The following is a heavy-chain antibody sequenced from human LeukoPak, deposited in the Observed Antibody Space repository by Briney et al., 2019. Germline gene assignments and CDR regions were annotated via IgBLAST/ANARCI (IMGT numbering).Heavy chain of an antibody. V-gene: IGHV3-33*01. D-gene: IGHD4-17*01. Sequence: PGGSLRLSCAASGFTFSSYGMRWVRQAPGKGLEWVAVIWFDGSNKYYADSVKGRFTVSRDNSKNTMDLQMNSLRAEDTAVYYCAREQYGSDDALDIWGQGTMVTVSS. CDR3: AREQYGSDDALDI. CDR2: IWFDGSNK. CDR1: GFTFSSYG. J-gene: IGHJ3*02.